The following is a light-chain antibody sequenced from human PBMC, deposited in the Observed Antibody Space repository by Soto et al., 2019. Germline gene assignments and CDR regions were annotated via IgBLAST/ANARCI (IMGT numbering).Light chain of an antibody. CDR1: TVTVVRYNY. J-gene: IGLJ2*01. CDR2: EVS. CDR3: ASYAGYNNLDVL. Sequence: QSALTQPPSPSGPLGRSVPFPAPETTVTVVRYNYVSWYQHHPGKAPKLIIYEVSKRPSGVPDRFSGSKSGNTASLTVSGLQGEDEAEYYCASYAGYNNLDVLFGGGTKLTVL. V-gene: IGLV2-8*01.